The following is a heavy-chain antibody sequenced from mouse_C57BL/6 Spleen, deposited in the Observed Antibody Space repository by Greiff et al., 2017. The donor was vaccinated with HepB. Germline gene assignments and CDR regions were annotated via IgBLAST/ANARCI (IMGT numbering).Heavy chain of an antibody. Sequence: QVQLKESGPELVKPGASVKISCKASGYAFSSSWMNWVKQRPGKGLEWIGRIYPGDGDTNYNGKFKGKATLTADKSSSTAYMQLSSLTSEDSAVYFCAPYGYDAGFAYWGQGTLVTVSA. D-gene: IGHD2-2*01. CDR1: GYAFSSSW. J-gene: IGHJ3*01. V-gene: IGHV1-82*01. CDR2: IYPGDGDT. CDR3: APYGYDAGFAY.